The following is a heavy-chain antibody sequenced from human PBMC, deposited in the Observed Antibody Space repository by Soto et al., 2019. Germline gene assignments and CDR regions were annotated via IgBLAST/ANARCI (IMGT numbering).Heavy chain of an antibody. J-gene: IGHJ4*02. CDR2: IIPILGIA. CDR1: GGTFSSYT. D-gene: IGHD5-12*01. CDR3: ASRAVTTNTNYYFDY. V-gene: IGHV1-69*02. Sequence: SVKVSCKASGGTFSSYTISWVRQAPGQGLEWMGRIIPILGIANYAQKFQGRVTITADKSTSTAYMELSSLRSEDTAVYYCASRAVTTNTNYYFDYWGQGTLVTVSS.